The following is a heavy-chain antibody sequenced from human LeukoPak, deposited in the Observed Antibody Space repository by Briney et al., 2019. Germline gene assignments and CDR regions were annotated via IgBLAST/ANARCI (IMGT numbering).Heavy chain of an antibody. V-gene: IGHV1-69*13. CDR1: VGTFSSYA. CDR3: AREERYCSSTSCYDDYYYGMDV. D-gene: IGHD2-2*01. CDR2: IIPIFGTA. J-gene: IGHJ6*02. Sequence: SVKVSCKASVGTFSSYAISWVRQAPGQGLEWMGGIIPIFGTANYAQKFQGRVTITADESTRTAYMELSSLRSEDTAVYYCAREERYCSSTSCYDDYYYGMDVWGQGTTVTVSS.